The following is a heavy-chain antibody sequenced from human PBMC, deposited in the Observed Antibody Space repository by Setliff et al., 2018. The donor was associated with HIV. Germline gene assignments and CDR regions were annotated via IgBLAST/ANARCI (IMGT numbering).Heavy chain of an antibody. Sequence: PSETLSLTCTVSGGSISSSSYYWGWIRQPPGKGLEWIGSIYYSGSTYYNPSLKSRVTISVDTSKNQFSLKLSSVTAADTAVYYCALDNWNDGVDYWGQGTLVTVSS. CDR3: ALDNWNDGVDY. CDR1: GGSISSSSYY. J-gene: IGHJ4*02. D-gene: IGHD1-1*01. V-gene: IGHV4-39*01. CDR2: IYYSGST.